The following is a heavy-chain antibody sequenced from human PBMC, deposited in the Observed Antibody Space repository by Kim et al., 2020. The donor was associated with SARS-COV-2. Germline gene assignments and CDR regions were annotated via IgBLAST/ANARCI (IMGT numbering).Heavy chain of an antibody. V-gene: IGHV5-51*01. CDR3: ARQYCSSTSCYGGDPYYYYYGMDV. Sequence: GESLKISCKGSGYSFTSYWIGWVRQMPGKGLEWMGIIYPGDSDTRYSPSFQGQVTISADKSISTAYLQWRSLKASDTAMYYCARQYCSSTSCYGGDPYYYYYGMDVWGQRTTVTVSS. D-gene: IGHD2-2*01. CDR2: IYPGDSDT. J-gene: IGHJ6*02. CDR1: GYSFTSYW.